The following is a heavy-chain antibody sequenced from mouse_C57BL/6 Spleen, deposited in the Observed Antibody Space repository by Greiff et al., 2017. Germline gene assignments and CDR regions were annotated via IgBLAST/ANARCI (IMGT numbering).Heavy chain of an antibody. J-gene: IGHJ2*01. Sequence: EVHLVESGPELVKPGASVKMSCKASGYTFTDYNMHWVKQSHGKSLEWIGYINPNNGGTSYNQKFKGKATLTVNKSSSTAYMELRSLTSEDSAVYYCARWEYDYYDYWGQGTTLTVSS. D-gene: IGHD2-4*01. CDR3: ARWEYDYYDY. CDR1: GYTFTDYN. CDR2: INPNNGGT. V-gene: IGHV1-22*01.